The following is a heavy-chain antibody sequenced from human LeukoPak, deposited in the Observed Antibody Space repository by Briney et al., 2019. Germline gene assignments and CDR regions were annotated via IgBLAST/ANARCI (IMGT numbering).Heavy chain of an antibody. Sequence: SGTLSLTCAVSGVSISSSIYYWGWIRQPPGKGLEWIGYIYYSGSTNYNPSLKSRVTISVDTSKNQFSLKLSSVTAADTAVYYCARDGISDRYFDYWGQGTLVTVSS. J-gene: IGHJ4*02. CDR3: ARDGISDRYFDY. CDR2: IYYSGST. CDR1: GVSISSSIYY. D-gene: IGHD1-1*01. V-gene: IGHV4-61*01.